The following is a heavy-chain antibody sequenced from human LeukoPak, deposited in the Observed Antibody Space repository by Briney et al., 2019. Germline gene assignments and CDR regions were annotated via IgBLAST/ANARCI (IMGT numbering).Heavy chain of an antibody. CDR1: GFTFSSYS. V-gene: IGHV3-30*18. CDR3: AKAREFDY. J-gene: IGHJ4*02. CDR2: ISYDGSNK. D-gene: IGHD1-26*01. Sequence: PGGSLRLSCAASGFTFSSYSMNWVRQAPGKGLEWVAVISYDGSNKYYADSVKGRFTISRDNSKNTLYLQMNSLRAEDTAVYYCAKAREFDYWGQGTLVTVSS.